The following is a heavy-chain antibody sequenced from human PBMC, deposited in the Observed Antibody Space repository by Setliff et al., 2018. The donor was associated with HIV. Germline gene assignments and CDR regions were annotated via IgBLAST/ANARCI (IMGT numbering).Heavy chain of an antibody. CDR1: GVSLRSGDYY. D-gene: IGHD3-3*01. J-gene: IGHJ3*02. Sequence: SLTCTVSGVSLRSGDYYWSWIRHSTEKGLEWMGYTFHTGYTYYNPSLKSRIIISVDLSKNQLSLELTSVTAADTAIYYCARDTGRPPHFANNGYYRSDTFDIWGHGTMFTVSS. V-gene: IGHV4-30-4*08. CDR3: ARDTGRPPHFANNGYYRSDTFDI. CDR2: TFHTGYT.